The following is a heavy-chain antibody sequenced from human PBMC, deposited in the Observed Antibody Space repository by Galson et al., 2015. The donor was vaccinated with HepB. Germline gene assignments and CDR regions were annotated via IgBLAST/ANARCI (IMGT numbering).Heavy chain of an antibody. J-gene: IGHJ6*02. CDR1: GFSLSTSGMC. V-gene: IGHV2-70*11. CDR2: IDWGDDK. D-gene: IGHD5-12*01. CDR3: ARTRMVATRIDCYYYGMDV. Sequence: ALVKPTQTLTLTCTFFGFSLSTSGMCVSWIRQPPGKALEWLARIDWGDDKYYSTSLKTRLTISKDTSKNQVVLTMTNMDPVDTATYYCARTRMVATRIDCYYYGMDVWGQGTTVTVSS.